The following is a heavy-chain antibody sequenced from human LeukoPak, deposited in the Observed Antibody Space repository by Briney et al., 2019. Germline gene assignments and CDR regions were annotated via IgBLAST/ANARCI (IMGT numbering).Heavy chain of an antibody. CDR3: AHLRTVVPAAELNFDY. Sequence: SGPTLVKPTQTLTLTCTFSGFSLSTSGVGVGWIRQPPGKALEWLALIYWNDDKRYSPSLKSRLTITKDTSKNQVVLTMTNMDPVDTATYYCAHLRTVVPAAELNFDYWGQGTLVTVSS. D-gene: IGHD2-2*01. V-gene: IGHV2-5*01. CDR1: GFSLSTSGVG. J-gene: IGHJ4*02. CDR2: IYWNDDK.